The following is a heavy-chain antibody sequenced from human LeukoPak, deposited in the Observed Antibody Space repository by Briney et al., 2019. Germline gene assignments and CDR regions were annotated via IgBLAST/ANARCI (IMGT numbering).Heavy chain of an antibody. CDR1: GFTFSSYA. Sequence: GGSLRLSCAASGFTFSSYAMSWVRQAPGKGLEGVSAISGSGGSKYYADSVKGRFTISRDNSKNTLYMQMNSLRAEDTAVYYCAKGPYDFWSGYPRYFDYWGQGTLVTVSS. V-gene: IGHV3-23*01. D-gene: IGHD3-3*01. CDR3: AKGPYDFWSGYPRYFDY. CDR2: ISGSGGSK. J-gene: IGHJ4*02.